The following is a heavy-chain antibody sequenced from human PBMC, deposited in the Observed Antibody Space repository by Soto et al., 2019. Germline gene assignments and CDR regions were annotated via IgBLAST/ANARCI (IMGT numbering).Heavy chain of an antibody. Sequence: QVQLVESGGGVAQPGTSLRLSCAASGFTFSSYAMHWVRQAPGKGLEWVAVISDDASKKHYADSVKGRLTISRDNFKNTLYLQMNSLRVEDAALYYCARAPLPSGVGAVGGHGALDIWGQGTMVTVSS. CDR2: ISDDASKK. CDR1: GFTFSSYA. V-gene: IGHV3-30*03. J-gene: IGHJ3*02. CDR3: ARAPLPSGVGAVGGHGALDI. D-gene: IGHD3-10*01.